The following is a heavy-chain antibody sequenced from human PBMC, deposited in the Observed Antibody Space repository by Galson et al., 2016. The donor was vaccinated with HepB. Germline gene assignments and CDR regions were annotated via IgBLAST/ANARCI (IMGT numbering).Heavy chain of an antibody. V-gene: IGHV3-23*01. CDR1: PFPFSSST. Sequence: SLRLSCAASPFPFSSSTMNWARQAPGKGLEWVANIGAGGDNIYYADSVRGRFTVSRDNSKNTLYLQMNNLGAEDTAMYYCAKVRVTGIGRGYFEYWGQGTLVTVSS. D-gene: IGHD1-20*01. CDR3: AKVRVTGIGRGYFEY. CDR2: IGAGGDNI. J-gene: IGHJ4*02.